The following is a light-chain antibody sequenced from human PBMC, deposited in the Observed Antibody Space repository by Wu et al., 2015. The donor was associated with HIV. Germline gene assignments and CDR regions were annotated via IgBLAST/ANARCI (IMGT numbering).Light chain of an antibody. V-gene: IGKV1-6*01. J-gene: IGKJ1*01. Sequence: AIQMTQSPSSLSTFVGDRVTITCRASQDIRNEVGRYQQKPGKAPKLLIYAASSLQSGVPSRFSGSGFGTTFTLTISNLQPEDFATYYCLQDLTYPRTFGQGTQGGKQT. CDR3: LQDLTYPRT. CDR1: QDIRNE. CDR2: AAS.